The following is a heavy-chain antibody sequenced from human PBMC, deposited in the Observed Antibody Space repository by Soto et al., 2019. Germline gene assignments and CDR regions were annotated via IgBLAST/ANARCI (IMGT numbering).Heavy chain of an antibody. V-gene: IGHV4-30-4*01. CDR3: GRDLTSNANCIDP. Sequence: SETLSLTCSVSGDYIRVGGYYWSWIRQRPGKGLEWMGYIYYTGKTYYNPSLESRLTMSVDRSKNQFSLRLTSVTAADTAVYFCGRDLTSNANCIDPWGQGTLVTVSS. CDR2: IYYTGKT. D-gene: IGHD2-2*01. J-gene: IGHJ5*02. CDR1: GDYIRVGGYY.